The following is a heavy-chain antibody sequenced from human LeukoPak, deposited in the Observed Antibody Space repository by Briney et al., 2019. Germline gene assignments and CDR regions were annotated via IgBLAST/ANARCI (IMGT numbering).Heavy chain of an antibody. CDR3: AGRGSGSYFDY. Sequence: GGTLRLSCAAPGFTFDTYGMSWVRQAPGKGLEWVSTISGSGGSTYYADSVKGRFTISRDNSKNTLYLQMNSLRAEDTAVYYCAGRGSGSYFDYWGQGTLVTVSS. CDR1: GFTFDTYG. D-gene: IGHD3-10*01. V-gene: IGHV3-23*01. J-gene: IGHJ4*02. CDR2: ISGSGGST.